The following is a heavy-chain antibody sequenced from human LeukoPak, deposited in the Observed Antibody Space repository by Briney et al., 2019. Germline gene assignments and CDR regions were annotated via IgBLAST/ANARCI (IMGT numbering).Heavy chain of an antibody. V-gene: IGHV3-30*04. CDR3: AKEVGDTVAVVARYEPLFDY. D-gene: IGHD2-15*01. Sequence: AGGSLRLSCVASGFSFSNYAMHWVRQAPGKGLEWVAVIFYDGSIQYYADSVRGRFTISRDNSKNTLYLQMNSLRGEDTAVYYCAKEVGDTVAVVARYEPLFDYWGQGTLVTVSS. CDR1: GFSFSNYA. J-gene: IGHJ4*02. CDR2: IFYDGSIQ.